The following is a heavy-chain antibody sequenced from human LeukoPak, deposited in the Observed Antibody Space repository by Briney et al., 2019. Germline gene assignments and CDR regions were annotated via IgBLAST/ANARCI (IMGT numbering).Heavy chain of an antibody. Sequence: SETLSLTCTVSGGSISSYYWSWIRQPAGKGLEWIGRIYTSGSTNYNPSLKSRVTMSVDTSKNQFSLKLSSVTAADTAVYYCARGRDTAMVYYYFDYWGQGTLVTVSS. CDR2: IYTSGST. J-gene: IGHJ4*02. CDR1: GGSISSYY. V-gene: IGHV4-4*07. D-gene: IGHD5-18*01. CDR3: ARGRDTAMVYYYFDY.